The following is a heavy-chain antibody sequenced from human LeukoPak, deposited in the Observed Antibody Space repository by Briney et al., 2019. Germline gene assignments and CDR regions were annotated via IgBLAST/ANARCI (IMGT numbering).Heavy chain of an antibody. CDR1: GGSIGSGYY. J-gene: IGHJ4*02. D-gene: IGHD2-21*02. V-gene: IGHV4-39*02. Sequence: SETLSLTCNVSGGSIGSGYYWAWIRQPPGKGLEWIGSIHYGGTTHYNPSLQSRVTISADTSKNQFALDLRSVTAADTAVYYCTRDIGDFVSDFWGQGTLVTVSS. CDR2: IHYGGTT. CDR3: TRDIGDFVSDF.